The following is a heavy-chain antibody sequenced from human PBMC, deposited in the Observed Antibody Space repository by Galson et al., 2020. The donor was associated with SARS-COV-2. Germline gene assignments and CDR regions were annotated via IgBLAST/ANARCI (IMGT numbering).Heavy chain of an antibody. CDR3: TRGGSRLFFDY. Sequence: GGSLRLSCTASGFTFGDYAMSWFRQAPGTGLEWVGFIRSKAYGGTTEYAASVKGRFTISRDDSKSIAYLQMNSLKTEDTAVYYCTRGGSRLFFDYWGQGTLVTVSS. CDR1: GFTFGDYA. CDR2: IRSKAYGGTT. D-gene: IGHD2-21*01. J-gene: IGHJ4*02. V-gene: IGHV3-49*03.